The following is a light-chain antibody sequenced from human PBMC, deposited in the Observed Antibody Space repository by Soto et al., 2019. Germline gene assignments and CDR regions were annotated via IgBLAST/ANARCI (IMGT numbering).Light chain of an antibody. CDR2: GVT. CDR3: FSHRSGDSHV. Sequence: QSVLTQPASVSWSPGQSITISCTGTSSDVGGYNYVSWYQQYPGKAPKLMIYGVTNRPSGVSNRFSGSKTGNTASLTISGLQAEDEAYYYCFSHRSGDSHVFGTGTKGTAL. CDR1: SSDVGGYNY. J-gene: IGLJ1*01. V-gene: IGLV2-14*01.